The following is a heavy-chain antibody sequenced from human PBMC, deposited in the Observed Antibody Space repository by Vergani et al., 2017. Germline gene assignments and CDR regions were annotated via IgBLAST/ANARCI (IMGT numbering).Heavy chain of an antibody. J-gene: IGHJ4*02. D-gene: IGHD1-26*01. CDR3: ATGGKFLNVLDY. CDR1: GYTFTGYY. V-gene: IGHV1-2*02. CDR2: INPNSGCT. Sequence: QVQLVQSGAEVKKPGASVQVSCKASGYTFTGYYMHWVRQAPGQGLEWMGWINPNSGCTKYAQKFQGRVTMTEDTSTDTAYMELSSLRSEDTAVYYCATGGKFLNVLDYWGQGTLVTVSS.